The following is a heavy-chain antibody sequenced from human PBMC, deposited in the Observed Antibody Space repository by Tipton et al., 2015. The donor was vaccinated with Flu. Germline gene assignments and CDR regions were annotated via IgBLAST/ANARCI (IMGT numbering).Heavy chain of an antibody. CDR2: IWYDGSNK. J-gene: IGHJ4*02. V-gene: IGHV3-33*01. D-gene: IGHD3-9*01. CDR3: ARGYDILTDGGGYFDY. CDR1: GFTFSSYA. Sequence: SLRLSCAASGFTFSSYAMHRVRQAPGKGLEWVAGIWYDGSNKYYADSVKGRFTISRDNSKNTLYLQMNSLRAEDTAVYYCARGYDILTDGGGYFDYWGQGTLVTVSS.